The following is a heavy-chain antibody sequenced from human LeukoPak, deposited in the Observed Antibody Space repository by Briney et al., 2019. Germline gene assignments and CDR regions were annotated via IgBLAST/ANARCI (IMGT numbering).Heavy chain of an antibody. CDR2: INSDGSST. J-gene: IGHJ4*02. CDR1: GFAFSSYW. Sequence: PGGSLRLSCAASGFAFSSYWMSWVRQAPGKGLVWVSRINSDGSSTSYADSVKGRLTISRDNAKNTLYLQMNSLRAEDTAVYYCARAMITFGGVIDYYFDYWGQGTLVTVSS. V-gene: IGHV3-74*01. D-gene: IGHD3-16*02. CDR3: ARAMITFGGVIDYYFDY.